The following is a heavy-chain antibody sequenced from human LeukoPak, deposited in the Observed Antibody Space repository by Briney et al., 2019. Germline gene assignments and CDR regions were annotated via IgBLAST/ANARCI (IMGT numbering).Heavy chain of an antibody. Sequence: GGSLRLSCAASGFTFSTYTMNWVRQAPGKGLEWVSYISGGGSTIYYADSVKGRFTISRDNAKNSLFLQLNSLGAEDTAVYYCARAASLDYWGQGTLVTVSS. J-gene: IGHJ4*02. CDR1: GFTFSTYT. CDR2: ISGGGSTI. D-gene: IGHD2-2*01. CDR3: ARAASLDY. V-gene: IGHV3-48*01.